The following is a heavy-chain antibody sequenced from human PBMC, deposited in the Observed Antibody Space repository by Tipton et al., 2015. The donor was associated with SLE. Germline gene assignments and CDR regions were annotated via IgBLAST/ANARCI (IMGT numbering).Heavy chain of an antibody. V-gene: IGHV3-48*01. CDR3: ARGKGSSLGYFDY. CDR2: ISSSSSTI. D-gene: IGHD6-13*01. Sequence: SLRLSCAASGFTFSGYYMNWVRQAPGKGLEWVSSISSSSSTIYYADSVKGRFTISRDNAKNSLYLQMNSLRAEDTAVYYCARGKGSSLGYFDYWGQGTLVTVSS. J-gene: IGHJ4*02. CDR1: GFTFSGYY.